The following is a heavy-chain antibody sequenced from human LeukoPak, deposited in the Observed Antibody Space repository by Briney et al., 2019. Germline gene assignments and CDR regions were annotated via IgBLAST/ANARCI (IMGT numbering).Heavy chain of an antibody. CDR3: ARYGDRRYNWFDP. CDR1: GFTFSSYA. V-gene: IGHV3-30*04. J-gene: IGHJ5*02. Sequence: PGGSLRLSWAASGFTFSSYAMHWFRQAPGKGLEWVAVISYDGSNKYYADSVKGRFTISRDNSKNTLYLQMNSLRAEDTAVYYCARYGDRRYNWFDPWGQGTLVTVSS. D-gene: IGHD1-14*01. CDR2: ISYDGSNK.